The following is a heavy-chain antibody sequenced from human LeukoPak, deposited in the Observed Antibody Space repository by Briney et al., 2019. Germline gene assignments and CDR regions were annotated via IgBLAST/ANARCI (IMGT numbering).Heavy chain of an antibody. CDR2: IDSSSTYI. CDR3: AKSVMIETTTRAFDI. J-gene: IGHJ3*02. CDR1: GFIFSSYS. D-gene: IGHD2-15*01. V-gene: IGHV3-21*01. Sequence: GGSLRLSCAASGFIFSSYSMSWVRQIPGKGLEWVSSIDSSSTYIYYADSMKGRFTISRDNAKYSLYLQMNSLTPEDTAVYFCAKSVMIETTTRAFDIWGRGTMVTVSS.